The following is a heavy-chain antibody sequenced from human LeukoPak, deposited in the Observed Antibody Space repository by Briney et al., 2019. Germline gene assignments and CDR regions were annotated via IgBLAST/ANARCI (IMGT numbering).Heavy chain of an antibody. CDR1: GGPISSDY. J-gene: IGHJ5*02. D-gene: IGHD4-17*01. CDR2: IYTSGST. CDR3: ARQDDNDHGDPNWFDP. Sequence: SETLSLTCTVSGGPISSDYWSWIRQPAGKGLEWIGHIYTSGSTNYNPSLKSRVTISVDKSKNQFSLKLSFVTAADTAVYYCARQDDNDHGDPNWFDPWGQGTLVTVSS. V-gene: IGHV4-4*07.